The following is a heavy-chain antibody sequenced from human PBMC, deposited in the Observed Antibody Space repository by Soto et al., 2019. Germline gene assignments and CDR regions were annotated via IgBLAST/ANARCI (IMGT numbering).Heavy chain of an antibody. J-gene: IGHJ6*02. CDR1: GYTFTSYD. D-gene: IGHD2-8*01. CDR3: AREGNGPLYYYYYGMDV. V-gene: IGHV1-8*01. CDR2: MNPNSGNT. Sequence: ASVKVSCKASGYTFTSYDINWVRQATGQGLEWMGWMNPNSGNTAYAQKFQGRVTMTRNTSISTAYMELSSLRSEDTAVYYCAREGNGPLYYYYYGMDVWGQGTTVTVSS.